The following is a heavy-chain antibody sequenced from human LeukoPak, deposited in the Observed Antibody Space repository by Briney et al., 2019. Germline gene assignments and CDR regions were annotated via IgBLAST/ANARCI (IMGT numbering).Heavy chain of an antibody. Sequence: SETLSLTCTVSGGSIGSSSYYWGWIRQPPGKGLEWIGSIYDSGSTYYNPSLKSRVTISVDTSKNQFSLKLSSVTAADTAMYYCARQGFYDEDIVLGAAFDIWGQGTMVTVSS. V-gene: IGHV4-39*07. CDR2: IYDSGST. CDR3: ARQGFYDEDIVLGAAFDI. D-gene: IGHD2-8*01. CDR1: GGSIGSSSYY. J-gene: IGHJ3*02.